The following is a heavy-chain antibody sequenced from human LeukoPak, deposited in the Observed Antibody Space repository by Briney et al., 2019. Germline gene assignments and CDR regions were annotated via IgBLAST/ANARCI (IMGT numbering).Heavy chain of an antibody. CDR2: LSDSGASK. Sequence: PGGSLRLSCAASGFTFSSYAMTWVRQAPGKGLEWVSALSDSGASKYYADSVKGRFTISRDNSKNTLYLQMNSLRAEDTAIYYCAKTAPYYFDYWGQGTLVTVSS. D-gene: IGHD2-21*02. V-gene: IGHV3-23*01. J-gene: IGHJ4*02. CDR1: GFTFSSYA. CDR3: AKTAPYYFDY.